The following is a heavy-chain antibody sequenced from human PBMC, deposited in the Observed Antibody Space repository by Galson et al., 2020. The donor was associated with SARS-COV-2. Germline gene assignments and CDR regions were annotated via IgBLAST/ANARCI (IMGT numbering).Heavy chain of an antibody. CDR3: TTYSLMVVTPTPLRADY. Sequence: SETLSLTCSVSGYSISSGYFWAWIRQSPGEWLEWMGSIYHSGSTFYNPSLKSRLTISVDTSENQFPLKLDSVTAADTAVYYCTTYSLMVVTPTPLRADYWGQGTLVTVPS. V-gene: IGHV4-38-2*02. CDR1: GYSISSGYF. J-gene: IGHJ4*02. D-gene: IGHD2-15*01. CDR2: IYHSGST.